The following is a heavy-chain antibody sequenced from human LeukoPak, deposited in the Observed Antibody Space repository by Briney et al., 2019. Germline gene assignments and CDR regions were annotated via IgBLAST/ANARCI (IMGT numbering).Heavy chain of an antibody. J-gene: IGHJ3*02. V-gene: IGHV1-8*01. CDR1: GYTFTSYD. CDR2: MNPNSGNT. Sequence: GASVKVSCKASGYTFTSYDINWVRQATGQGLEWMGWMNPNSGNTGYAQKFQGRVTMTRDMSTSTVYMELSSLRSEDTAVYYCARDISSSWYLSDAFDIWGQGTMVTVSS. CDR3: ARDISSSWYLSDAFDI. D-gene: IGHD6-13*01.